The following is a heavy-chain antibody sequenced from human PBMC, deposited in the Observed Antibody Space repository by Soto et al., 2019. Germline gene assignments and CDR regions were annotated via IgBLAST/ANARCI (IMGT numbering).Heavy chain of an antibody. V-gene: IGHV1-46*03. J-gene: IGHJ6*02. CDR2: INPSGGST. CDR1: GGTFSSYT. CDR3: ARVFPVGQQLVQDYYYYYGMDV. Sequence: ASVKVSCKASGGTFSSYTISWVRQAPGQGLEWKGIINPSGGSTSYAQKFQGRFTMTRDTSTSTVYMELSSLRSEDTAVYYCARVFPVGQQLVQDYYYYYGMDVWGQGTTVTVSS. D-gene: IGHD6-13*01.